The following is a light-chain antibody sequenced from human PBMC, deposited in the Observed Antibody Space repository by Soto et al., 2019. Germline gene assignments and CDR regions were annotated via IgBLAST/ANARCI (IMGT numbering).Light chain of an antibody. J-gene: IGKJ1*01. Sequence: EIVLTQSPATLSLSPGERATLSCMASQSVSSYLAWYQQKPGQAPRLLIYDASNRATGIPARFSGSGSGTDFILTISSLEPEDFPAYYCQQRSNWPSFGQGTKVEIK. CDR1: QSVSSY. V-gene: IGKV3-11*01. CDR3: QQRSNWPS. CDR2: DAS.